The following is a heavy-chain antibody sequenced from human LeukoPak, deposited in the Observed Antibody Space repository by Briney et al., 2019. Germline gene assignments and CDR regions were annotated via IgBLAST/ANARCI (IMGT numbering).Heavy chain of an antibody. D-gene: IGHD3-16*02. CDR1: GYSLSSGYY. CDR2: IYYSGST. Sequence: SETLSLTCTVSGYSLSSGYYWGWIRQPPGKGLEWIGSIYYSGSTYYNPSLKSRVTISVDTSKNQFSLKLSSVTAADTAVYYCARDRYYDYVWGSYRHFDYWGQGTLVTVSS. CDR3: ARDRYYDYVWGSYRHFDY. V-gene: IGHV4-38-2*02. J-gene: IGHJ4*02.